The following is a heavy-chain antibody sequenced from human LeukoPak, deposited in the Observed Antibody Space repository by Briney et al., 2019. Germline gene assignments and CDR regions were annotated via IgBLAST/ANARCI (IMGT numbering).Heavy chain of an antibody. V-gene: IGHV3-23*01. D-gene: IGHD2-2*01. CDR1: GLTFSSYG. CDR2: ISASGGST. J-gene: IGHJ4*02. Sequence: GGSLRLSCAASGLTFSSYGFSWVRQAPGKGLEWVSAISASGGSTYYADSLKGRFTISRDNSKNTLYLQMNSLRAEDTAVYFCAKSPPKWGYCVSTNCYYFDYWGQGTLVTVSS. CDR3: AKSPPKWGYCVSTNCYYFDY.